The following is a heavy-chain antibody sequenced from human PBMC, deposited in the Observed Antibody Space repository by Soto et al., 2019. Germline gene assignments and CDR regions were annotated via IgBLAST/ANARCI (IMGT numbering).Heavy chain of an antibody. D-gene: IGHD5-12*01. CDR2: IYYSGST. V-gene: IGHV4-59*01. CDR1: GGSISSYY. J-gene: IGHJ4*02. CDR3: ARDRRDGYNTYYFDY. Sequence: PSETLSLTCTVSGGSISSYYWSWIRQPPGKGLEWIGYIYYSGSTNYNPSLKSRATISVDTSKNQFSLKLSSVTAADTAVYYCARDRRDGYNTYYFDYWGQGTLVTVSS.